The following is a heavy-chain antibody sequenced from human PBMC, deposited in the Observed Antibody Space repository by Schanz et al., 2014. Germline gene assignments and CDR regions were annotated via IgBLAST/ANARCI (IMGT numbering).Heavy chain of an antibody. J-gene: IGHJ6*03. V-gene: IGHV3-48*01. CDR1: GFTFSSHS. CDR2: ITYNGGTI. CDR3: AKGPYYYYYMDV. Sequence: EVQLVESGGGLVQPGGSLRLSCAASGFTFSSHSFNWVRQAPGKGLEWISYITYNGGTIYYADSVKGRFTISRDNAKNSLYLEMNSLRADDTAVYYCAKGPYYYYYMDVWGNGTTVTVSS.